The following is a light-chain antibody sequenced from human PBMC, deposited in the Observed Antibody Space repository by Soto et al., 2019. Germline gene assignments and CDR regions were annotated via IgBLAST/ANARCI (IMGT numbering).Light chain of an antibody. CDR3: QQYENYWT. V-gene: IGKV1-39*01. J-gene: IGKJ1*01. CDR1: QSISSY. Sequence: DIPISQSPSSLSASVGDRVTITCRASQSISSYLNWYQQKPGKAPKLLIYAASSLQSGVPSRFSGSGSGTDFTLTISSLQPDDFATYYCQQYENYWTFGQGTKVDIK. CDR2: AAS.